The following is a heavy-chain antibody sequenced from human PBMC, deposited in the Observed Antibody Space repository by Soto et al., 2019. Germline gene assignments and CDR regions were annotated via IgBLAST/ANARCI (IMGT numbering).Heavy chain of an antibody. Sequence: QLQLQESGPGLVKPSETLSLTCTVSGGSISSSSYYWGWIRQPPGKGLEWIGSIYYSGSTYYNPSLKSRVTISVDTSKNQFSLKLSSVTAADTAVYYCATLSRYQKPEPGYSSTRFDPWGQGTLVTVSS. CDR2: IYYSGST. J-gene: IGHJ5*02. CDR3: ATLSRYQKPEPGYSSTRFDP. V-gene: IGHV4-39*01. CDR1: GGSISSSSYY. D-gene: IGHD6-19*01.